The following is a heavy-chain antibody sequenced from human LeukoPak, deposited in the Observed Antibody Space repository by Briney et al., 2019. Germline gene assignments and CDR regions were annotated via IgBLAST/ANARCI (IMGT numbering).Heavy chain of an antibody. CDR3: AKDTTSDGDYAFAFDI. CDR2: ISGSGGST. D-gene: IGHD4-17*01. J-gene: IGHJ3*02. Sequence: PGGSLSLSCAASGFTFSSHAMSWVRPAPGKGLGWVSAISGSGGSTYYADSVKGRFTISRDNSKNTLYLQMNSLRAEDTAVYYCAKDTTSDGDYAFAFDIWGQGTMVTVSS. CDR1: GFTFSSHA. V-gene: IGHV3-23*01.